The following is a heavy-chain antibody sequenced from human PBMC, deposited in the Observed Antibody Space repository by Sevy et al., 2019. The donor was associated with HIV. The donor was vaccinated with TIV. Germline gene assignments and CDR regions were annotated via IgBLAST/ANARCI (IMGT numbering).Heavy chain of an antibody. Sequence: GGSLRLSCAASGFTFSSYGMHWVRQAPGKGLEWVAVISYDGSNKYYAYSVKGRFTISRDNSKNTLYLQMNSLRAEDTAVYYCAKDSRPDRPHYGMDVWGQGTTVTVSS. V-gene: IGHV3-30*18. CDR3: AKDSRPDRPHYGMDV. CDR1: GFTFSSYG. J-gene: IGHJ6*02. CDR2: ISYDGSNK.